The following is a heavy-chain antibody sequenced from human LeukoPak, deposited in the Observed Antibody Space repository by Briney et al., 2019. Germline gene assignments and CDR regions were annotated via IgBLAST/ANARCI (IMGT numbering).Heavy chain of an antibody. V-gene: IGHV1-69*13. CDR1: GGTFSSYA. J-gene: IGHJ4*02. Sequence: SVKVSCKASGGTFSSYAISWVRQAPGQGLEWMGGIIPIFGTANYAQKFQGRVTTTADESTSTAYMELSSLRSEDTAVHYCARRRFLEWLLYHPTFDYWGQGTLVTVSS. CDR2: IIPIFGTA. CDR3: ARRRFLEWLLYHPTFDY. D-gene: IGHD3-3*01.